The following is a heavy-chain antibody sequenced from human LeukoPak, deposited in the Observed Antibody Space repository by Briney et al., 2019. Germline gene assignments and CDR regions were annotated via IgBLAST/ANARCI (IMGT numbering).Heavy chain of an antibody. CDR3: ARAGKSGIAARPLYFDY. J-gene: IGHJ4*02. Sequence: PSETLSLTCTVSGGSISSSSYYWGWIRQPPGKGLEWIGSIYYSGSTYYNPSLKSRVTISVDTSKNQFSLKLSSVTAADTAVYYCARAGKSGIAARPLYFDYWGQGTLVTVSS. CDR1: GGSISSSSYY. D-gene: IGHD6-6*01. V-gene: IGHV4-39*07. CDR2: IYYSGST.